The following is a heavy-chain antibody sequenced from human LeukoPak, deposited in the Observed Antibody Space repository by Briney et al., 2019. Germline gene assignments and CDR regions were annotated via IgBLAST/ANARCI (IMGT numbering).Heavy chain of an antibody. J-gene: IGHJ5*02. CDR3: ARFAILVANWFDP. Sequence: SETLSLTCTVSVGSISSSSYYWGWIRQPPGKGLEWIGSIYYSGSTYYNPSLKSRVTISVDTSKNQFSLKLSSVTAADTAVYYCARFAILVANWFDPWGQGTLVTVSS. V-gene: IGHV4-39*07. D-gene: IGHD2-2*01. CDR1: VGSISSSSYY. CDR2: IYYSGST.